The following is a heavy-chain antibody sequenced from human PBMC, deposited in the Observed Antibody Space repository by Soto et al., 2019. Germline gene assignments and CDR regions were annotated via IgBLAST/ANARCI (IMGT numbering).Heavy chain of an antibody. CDR3: ARDKDRQQLGGNYYYGIDV. J-gene: IGHJ6*02. V-gene: IGHV1-69*12. CDR1: GGTFGNSA. D-gene: IGHD3-3*02. CDR2: IIPIFSTP. Sequence: QVQLVQSGAEVKKPGSSVTVSCKASGGTFGNSAISWVRQAPGQGLEWMGGIIPIFSTPDYAQKFQGRVTITADESTNTEYMELTSLRSEDTAGYYCARDKDRQQLGGNYYYGIDVWGQGTTVTVSS.